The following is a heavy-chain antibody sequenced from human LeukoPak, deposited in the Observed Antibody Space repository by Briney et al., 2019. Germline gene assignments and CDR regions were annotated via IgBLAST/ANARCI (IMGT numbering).Heavy chain of an antibody. J-gene: IGHJ6*02. D-gene: IGHD1-26*01. CDR3: ARPGYSARDYYYYGMDV. CDR2: INHSGST. CDR1: GGSFSGYY. V-gene: IGHV4-34*01. Sequence: SETLSLTCAVYGGSFSGYYWSWIRQPPGKGLEWIGEINHSGSTNYNPSLKSRVTISVDTSKNQFSLKLSSVTAADTAVYYCARPGYSARDYYYYGMDVWGQGTTATVSS.